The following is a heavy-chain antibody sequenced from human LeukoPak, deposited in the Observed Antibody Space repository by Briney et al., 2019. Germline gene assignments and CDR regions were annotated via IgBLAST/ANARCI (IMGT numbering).Heavy chain of an antibody. CDR3: AREYSGSYYGHDAFDI. CDR2: INPSGGST. V-gene: IGHV1-46*01. J-gene: IGHJ3*02. CDR1: GYTFTSYY. Sequence: ASVKVSCKASGYTFTSYYMHWVRQAPGQGLEWMGIINPSGGSTSYAQKFQGRVTMTRDTSTSTVYMELSSLRSEDTAVYYCAREYSGSYYGHDAFDIWGQGTMVTVSS. D-gene: IGHD1-26*01.